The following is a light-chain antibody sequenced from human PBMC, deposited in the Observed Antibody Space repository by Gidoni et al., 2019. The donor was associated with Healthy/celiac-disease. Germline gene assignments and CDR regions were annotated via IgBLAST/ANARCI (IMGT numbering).Light chain of an antibody. V-gene: IGLV2-14*01. CDR2: EVS. Sequence: QSALTQPASVSRSPGQSITISCTGTSSDVGGYNYVSWYQQHPGKAPKLMIYEVSNRPSGVPDRFSGSKSGNTASLTISGLQAEDEADYYCSSYTSSSTLWVFGGGTKLTVL. CDR1: SSDVGGYNY. J-gene: IGLJ3*02. CDR3: SSYTSSSTLWV.